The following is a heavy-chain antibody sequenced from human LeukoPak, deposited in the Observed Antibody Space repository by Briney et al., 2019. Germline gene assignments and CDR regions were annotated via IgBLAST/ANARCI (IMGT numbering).Heavy chain of an antibody. CDR2: ISYDGDNK. D-gene: IGHD3-10*01. V-gene: IGHV3-30*03. CDR1: GFTFSTYG. CDR3: ARDYGSGSYYIRKNWFDP. J-gene: IGHJ5*02. Sequence: GGSLRLSCAASGFTFSTYGMHWVRQAPGKGLEWVAVISYDGDNKYFADSVKGRFTISRDNSKNTLYLQMNSLRAEDTAVYYCARDYGSGSYYIRKNWFDPWGQGTLVTVSS.